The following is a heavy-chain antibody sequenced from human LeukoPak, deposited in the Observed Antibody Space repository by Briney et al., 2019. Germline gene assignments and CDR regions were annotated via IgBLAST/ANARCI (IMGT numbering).Heavy chain of an antibody. V-gene: IGHV5-51*01. CDR2: IYPGDSDT. Sequence: EESLKISCKGSGYRFTSHWIAWVRQMPGKGLEWMGIIYPGDSDTTYSPSFQGQVTISADKSITTAYLQWSSLKASDTAMYYCARANWATSSFDYWGLGTLVTVSS. CDR3: ARANWATSSFDY. CDR1: GYRFTSHW. J-gene: IGHJ4*02. D-gene: IGHD7-27*01.